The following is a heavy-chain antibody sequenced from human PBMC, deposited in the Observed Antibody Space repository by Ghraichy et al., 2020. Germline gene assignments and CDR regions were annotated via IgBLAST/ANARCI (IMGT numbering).Heavy chain of an antibody. CDR3: ARVYPYGGYGLDY. CDR2: ISSSSSYI. V-gene: IGHV3-21*01. D-gene: IGHD5-12*01. Sequence: GGSLRLSCAASGFTFSSYSMNWVRQAPGKGLEWVSSISSSSSYIYYADSVKGRFTISRDNAKNSLYLQMNSLRAEDTAVYYCARVYPYGGYGLDYWGQGTLVTVSS. CDR1: GFTFSSYS. J-gene: IGHJ4*02.